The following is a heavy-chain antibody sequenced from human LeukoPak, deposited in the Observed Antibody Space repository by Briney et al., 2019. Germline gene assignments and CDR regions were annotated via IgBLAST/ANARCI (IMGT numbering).Heavy chain of an antibody. Sequence: ESGPTLVNPTQTLTLTCTFSGFSLSTGTMCVSWIRQPPGNALEWLALIDWDDDKYYSTSLKTRLTISKDTSKNQVVLTMTNMDPVDTATYYCARTSRSGGGFDYWGQGTLVTVSS. CDR3: ARTSRSGGGFDY. V-gene: IGHV2-70*01. D-gene: IGHD2-15*01. J-gene: IGHJ4*02. CDR2: IDWDDDK. CDR1: GFSLSTGTMC.